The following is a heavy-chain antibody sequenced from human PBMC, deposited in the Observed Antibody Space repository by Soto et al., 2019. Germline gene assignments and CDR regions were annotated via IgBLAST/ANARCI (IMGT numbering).Heavy chain of an antibody. J-gene: IGHJ4*02. CDR3: ARDLRARAKKEQQLVGDVTY. Sequence: ASVKVSCKASGYTFTCYGISWVRQAPGQGLEWMGWISAYNGNTNYAQKLQGRVTMTTDTSTSTAYMELRSLRSDDTAVYYCARDLRARAKKEQQLVGDVTYWGQGAMVTVSS. D-gene: IGHD6-13*01. V-gene: IGHV1-18*01. CDR2: ISAYNGNT. CDR1: GYTFTCYG.